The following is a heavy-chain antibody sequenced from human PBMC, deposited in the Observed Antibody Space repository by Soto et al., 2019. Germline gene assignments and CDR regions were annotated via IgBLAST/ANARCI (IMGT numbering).Heavy chain of an antibody. CDR1: GFTFSSYA. D-gene: IGHD2-2*01. Sequence: PGGSLRLSCAASGFTFSSYAMSWVRQAPGKGLEWVSAISGSGGSTYYADSVKGRFTISRDNSKNTLYLQMNSLRAEDTAVYYCAKIESRPLVVPAAIPHRIDGFEYWGQGTLVTVSS. CDR2: ISGSGGST. CDR3: AKIESRPLVVPAAIPHRIDGFEY. V-gene: IGHV3-23*01. J-gene: IGHJ4*02.